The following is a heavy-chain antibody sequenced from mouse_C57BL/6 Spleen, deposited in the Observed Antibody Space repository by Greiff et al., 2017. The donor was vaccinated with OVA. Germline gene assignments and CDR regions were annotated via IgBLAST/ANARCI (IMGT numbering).Heavy chain of an antibody. CDR1: GYSFTGYY. D-gene: IGHD3-2*02. Sequence: EVKLMESGPELVKPGASVKISCKASGYSFTGYYMNWVKQSPEKSLEWIGEINPSTGGTTYNQKFKAKATLTVDKSSSTAYMQLKSLTSEDSAVYYCAREAAQALYAMDYWGQGTSVTVSS. V-gene: IGHV1-42*01. CDR2: INPSTGGT. J-gene: IGHJ4*01. CDR3: AREAAQALYAMDY.